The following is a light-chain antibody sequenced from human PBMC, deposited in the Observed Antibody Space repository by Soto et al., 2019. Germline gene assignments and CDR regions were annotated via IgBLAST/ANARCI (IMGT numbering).Light chain of an antibody. Sequence: DIQMTQSPSSLSASVGDRVTITCRASQGISNYLAWYQQKPGKVPKLLIYAASTLQSGVPSRFSGSRSVTDFTVTISSLQPEEVAAYYCQKYNSSPFTCGPGTKVDIK. J-gene: IGKJ3*01. CDR1: QGISNY. V-gene: IGKV1-27*01. CDR3: QKYNSSPFT. CDR2: AAS.